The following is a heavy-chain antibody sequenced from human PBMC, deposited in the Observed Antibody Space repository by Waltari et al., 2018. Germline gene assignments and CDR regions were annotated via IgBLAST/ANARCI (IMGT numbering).Heavy chain of an antibody. Sequence: QVQLVQSGAEVKKPGASVKVSCKVSGYTLTELSMHWVRQAPGKGLEWMGGFDPEDGETIYAQKFQGRVTMTEDTSTDTAYMELSSLRSEDTAVYYCATGTLYDFWSGHKYYYYYGMDVWGQGTTVTVSS. CDR3: ATGTLYDFWSGHKYYYYYGMDV. V-gene: IGHV1-24*01. D-gene: IGHD3-3*01. J-gene: IGHJ6*02. CDR1: GYTLTELS. CDR2: FDPEDGET.